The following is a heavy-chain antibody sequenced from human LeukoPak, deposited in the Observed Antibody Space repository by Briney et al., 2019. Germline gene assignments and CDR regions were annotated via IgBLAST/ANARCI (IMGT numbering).Heavy chain of an antibody. Sequence: PGGSLRLSCAASGFTFSSYGMSWVRQAPGKGLEWVSAIGGSGGSTYYADSVKGRFTISRDNSKNTLYLQMNSLRAEDTAVYYCAKDPGHYYGSGSWGQGTLVTVSS. CDR2: IGGSGGST. CDR3: AKDPGHYYGSGS. J-gene: IGHJ4*02. CDR1: GFTFSSYG. V-gene: IGHV3-23*01. D-gene: IGHD3-10*01.